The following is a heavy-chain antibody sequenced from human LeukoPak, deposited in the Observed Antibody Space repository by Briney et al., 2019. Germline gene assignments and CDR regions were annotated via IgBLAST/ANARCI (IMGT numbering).Heavy chain of an antibody. CDR2: IYYSGST. Sequence: SETLSLTCTVSGGSISSGDYYWSWIRQPPGEGLEWIGYIYYSGSTYYNPSLKSRVTISVDTSKNQFSLKLSSVTAADTAVYYCNRVVAAAMHLDWFDPWGQGTLVTVSS. V-gene: IGHV4-30-4*01. CDR3: NRVVAAAMHLDWFDP. J-gene: IGHJ5*02. CDR1: GGSISSGDYY. D-gene: IGHD2-2*01.